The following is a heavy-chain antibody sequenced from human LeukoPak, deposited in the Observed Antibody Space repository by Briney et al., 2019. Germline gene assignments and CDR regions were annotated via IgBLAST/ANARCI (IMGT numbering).Heavy chain of an antibody. D-gene: IGHD3-3*01. V-gene: IGHV4-61*02. CDR2: IYTSGST. Sequence: SETLSLTCTVSGGSINSGSDYWNWIRQPAGKGLEWIGRIYTSGSTNYNPSLNSRVTISADTSRNQFSLKLTSVTAADTAVYYCARAPNYDFWSGGGYFFDSWGQGTLVTVSS. CDR3: ARAPNYDFWSGGGYFFDS. J-gene: IGHJ4*02. CDR1: GGSINSGSDY.